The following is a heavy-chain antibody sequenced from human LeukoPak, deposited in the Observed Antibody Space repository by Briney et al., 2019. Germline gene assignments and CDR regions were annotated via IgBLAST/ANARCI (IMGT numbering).Heavy chain of an antibody. CDR2: IYYSGST. D-gene: IGHD3-22*01. CDR3: ARHLTKVYDSSGYEDY. V-gene: IGHV4-39*01. Sequence: PSETLSLTCTVFGGSISTSSSYWGWIRQPPGKGLEWIGSIYYSGSTYYNPSLKSRVSISVDTYKNQFSLKLSSVTAADTAVYYCARHLTKVYDSSGYEDYWGQGILSPSPQ. CDR1: GGSISTSSSY. J-gene: IGHJ4*02.